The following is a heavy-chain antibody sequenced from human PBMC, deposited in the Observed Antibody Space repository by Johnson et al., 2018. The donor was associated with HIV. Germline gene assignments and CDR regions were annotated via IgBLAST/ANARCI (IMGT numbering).Heavy chain of an antibody. D-gene: IGHD6-19*01. CDR2: IKSKTGGGTT. CDR3: TTDGRIPMAHHDAFDV. Sequence: MLLVESGGGLVKPGDSLRLSCTASGFRFSNAWMGLVRQAPGKGLEWLGRIKSKTGGGTTSYAAPVKGRFTISRDDSKDTLYLQMNSLKTEDTAVYYCTTDGRIPMAHHDAFDVWGQGTVVTVSS. V-gene: IGHV3-15*01. CDR1: GFRFSNAW. J-gene: IGHJ3*01.